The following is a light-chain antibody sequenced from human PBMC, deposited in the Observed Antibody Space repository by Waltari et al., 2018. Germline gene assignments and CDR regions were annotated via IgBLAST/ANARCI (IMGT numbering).Light chain of an antibody. V-gene: IGKV1-17*01. CDR1: QGISSY. J-gene: IGKJ1*01. CDR2: AAT. Sequence: DIQMTQSPSSLSASVGDTVTITCRASQGISSYLNWFQQKPGKAPKLMIYAATTLQSGVPSRFSGSGSGTEFTLTISSLQPEEFAAYYCLQHNSYPWTFGQGTKVEIK. CDR3: LQHNSYPWT.